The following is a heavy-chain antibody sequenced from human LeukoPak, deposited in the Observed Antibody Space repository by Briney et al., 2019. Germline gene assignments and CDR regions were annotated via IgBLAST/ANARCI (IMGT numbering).Heavy chain of an antibody. Sequence: GGSLRLSCAASGFTFSSYGMHWVRQAPGKGLEWVSSISSSSSYIYYADSVKGRFTISRDNAKNSLYLQMNSLRAEDTAVYYCAREGSIAALGATPYDYWGQGTLVTVSS. CDR2: ISSSSSYI. CDR1: GFTFSSYG. V-gene: IGHV3-21*01. D-gene: IGHD1-26*01. J-gene: IGHJ4*02. CDR3: AREGSIAALGATPYDY.